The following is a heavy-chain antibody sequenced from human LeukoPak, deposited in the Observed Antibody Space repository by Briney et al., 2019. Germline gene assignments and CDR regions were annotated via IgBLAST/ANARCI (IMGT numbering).Heavy chain of an antibody. CDR2: ISGSGGST. CDR3: AKETGGWFTRNNWFDP. D-gene: IGHD2-15*01. CDR1: GFTFSSYA. V-gene: IGHV3-23*01. J-gene: IGHJ5*02. Sequence: GGSLRLSCAASGFTFSSYAMSWVRQAPGKGLEWVSAISGSGGSTYYADSVKGRFTISRDNSKNTLYLQMNSLRAEDTAVYYCAKETGGWFTRNNWFDPWGQGTLVTVSS.